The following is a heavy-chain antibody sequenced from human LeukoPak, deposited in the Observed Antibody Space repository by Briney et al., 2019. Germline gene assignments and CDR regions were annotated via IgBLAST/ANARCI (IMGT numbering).Heavy chain of an antibody. CDR1: GGTFRSYA. V-gene: IGHV1-69*04. Sequence: ASVKVSCKASGGTFRSYAISWARQAPGQGLEWMGRIIPILGIANYAQKFQGRVTITADKSTSTAYMELSSLRSEDTAVYYCARAHYYDSSGYPGTDWYFDLWGRGTLVTVSS. CDR2: IIPILGIA. J-gene: IGHJ2*01. CDR3: ARAHYYDSSGYPGTDWYFDL. D-gene: IGHD3-22*01.